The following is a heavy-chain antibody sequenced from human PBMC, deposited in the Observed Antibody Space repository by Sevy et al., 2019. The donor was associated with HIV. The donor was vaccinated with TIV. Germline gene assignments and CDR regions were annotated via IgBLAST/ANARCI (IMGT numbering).Heavy chain of an antibody. J-gene: IGHJ3*02. D-gene: IGHD2-2*01. CDR2: ISFDGSNK. V-gene: IGHV3-30-3*01. CDR3: ARGGWDIVVVPAAFDI. Sequence: GGSLRLSCAASGFTFSGYTLHWVRQAPGKGLEWVAAISFDGSNKYYVDSVKGRFTISRDNSKNTLYLQMNSLRPEDTAVYYCARGGWDIVVVPAAFDIWGQGTMVTVSS. CDR1: GFTFSGYT.